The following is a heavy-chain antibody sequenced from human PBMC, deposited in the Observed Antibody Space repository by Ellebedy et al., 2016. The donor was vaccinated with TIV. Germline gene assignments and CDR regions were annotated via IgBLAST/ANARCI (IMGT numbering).Heavy chain of an antibody. CDR1: GHTFTSYG. CDR3: ATRVWQDPMDV. D-gene: IGHD2-21*01. V-gene: IGHV1-3*04. J-gene: IGHJ6*02. Sequence: ASVKVSXXASGHTFTSYGIHWVRQAPGQRLEWMGWINTGNGNTKYSQRLQGRVTITRDTSATTAYMELSGLMSEDTAVYYCATRVWQDPMDVWGQGTMVTVSS. CDR2: INTGNGNT.